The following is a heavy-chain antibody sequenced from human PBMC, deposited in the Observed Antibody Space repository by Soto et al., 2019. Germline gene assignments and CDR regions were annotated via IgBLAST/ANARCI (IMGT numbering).Heavy chain of an antibody. CDR2: IYDSGNT. CDR3: ALAASGTLDY. D-gene: IGHD6-13*01. Sequence: PSETLSLTCTVSGGSISSHYCTWIRQAPGKGPEWIGYIYDSGNTNYNPSLKSRLTISIDTSKNQFSLKVNSVTDADTYVYYCALAASGTLDYWGQGTLVTVSS. CDR1: GGSISSHY. V-gene: IGHV4-59*08. J-gene: IGHJ4*02.